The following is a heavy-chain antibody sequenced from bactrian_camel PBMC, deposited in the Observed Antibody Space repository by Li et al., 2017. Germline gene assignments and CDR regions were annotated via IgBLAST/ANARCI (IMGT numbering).Heavy chain of an antibody. J-gene: IGHJ4*01. V-gene: IGHV3S53*01. CDR2: VDIDSNT. CDR3: AAGRKWEGSHCVPDN. D-gene: IGHD3*01. Sequence: HVQLVESGGGSVQAGGSLRLACTATGRYINMHCLGWARQAPEKEREWVAAVDIDSNTGVADSVKDRFAVSRHGYDLYLQMTSLQPDDTAMYYCAAGRKWEGSHCVPDNWGQGTQVTVS. CDR1: GRYINMHC.